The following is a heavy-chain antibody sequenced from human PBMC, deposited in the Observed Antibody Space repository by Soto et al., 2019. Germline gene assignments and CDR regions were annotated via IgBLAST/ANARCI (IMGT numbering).Heavy chain of an antibody. CDR1: GGSISSGGYY. CDR2: IYYSGST. CDR3: ASVVITSESNWFDP. D-gene: IGHD3-22*01. J-gene: IGHJ5*02. Sequence: SETLSLTCTVSGGSISSGGYYWSWIRQHPGKGLEWIGYIYYSGSTYYNPSLKSRVTISVDTSKNQFSLKLSSVTAADTAVYYCASVVITSESNWFDPWGQGTLVTVSS. V-gene: IGHV4-31*03.